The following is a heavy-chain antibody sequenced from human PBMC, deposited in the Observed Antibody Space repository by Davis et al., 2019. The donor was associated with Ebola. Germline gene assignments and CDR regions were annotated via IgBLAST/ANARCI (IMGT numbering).Heavy chain of an antibody. D-gene: IGHD3-3*01. CDR1: GFTFSSYE. Sequence: GGSLRLSCAASGFTFSSYEMHWVRQASGNGLEWVGRIRSKANSYATAYAASVKGRFTISRDDSKNTAYLQMNSLKTEDTAVYYCTTEGNYDFWSGYHMDVWGQGTTVTVSS. CDR2: IRSKANSYAT. V-gene: IGHV3-73*01. CDR3: TTEGNYDFWSGYHMDV. J-gene: IGHJ6*02.